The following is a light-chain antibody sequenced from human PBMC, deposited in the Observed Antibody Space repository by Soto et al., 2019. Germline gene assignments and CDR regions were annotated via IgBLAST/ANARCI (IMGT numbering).Light chain of an antibody. CDR1: SSNIGSNY. CDR2: RNK. J-gene: IGLJ2*01. CDR3: AAWDDSLSGVV. Sequence: QSVLPQPPSASGPPGQRVTISCSGSSSNIGSNYVSWYQQLPGTAPQLLIYRNKQRPSGVPDRFSGSKSGTSASLAISGLRSEDEADYYCAAWDDSLSGVVFGGGTKRTVL. V-gene: IGLV1-47*01.